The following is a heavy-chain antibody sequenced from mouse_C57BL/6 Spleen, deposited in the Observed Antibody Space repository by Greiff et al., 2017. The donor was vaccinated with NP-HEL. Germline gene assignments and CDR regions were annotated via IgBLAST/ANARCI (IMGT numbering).Heavy chain of an antibody. J-gene: IGHJ4*01. Sequence: VQLQQSGPELVKPGASVKISCKASGYAFSSSWMNWVKQRPGKGLEWIGRIYPGDGDTNYNGKFKGKATLTADKSSSTAYIQLSSLTSEDSAVYFCARSIYYGSSYGAMDYWGQGTSVTVSS. CDR2: IYPGDGDT. V-gene: IGHV1-82*01. CDR3: ARSIYYGSSYGAMDY. CDR1: GYAFSSSW. D-gene: IGHD1-1*01.